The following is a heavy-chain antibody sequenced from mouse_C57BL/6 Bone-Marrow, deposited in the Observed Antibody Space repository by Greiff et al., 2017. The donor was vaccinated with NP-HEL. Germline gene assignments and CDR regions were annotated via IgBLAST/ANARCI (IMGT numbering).Heavy chain of an antibody. V-gene: IGHV1-76*01. CDR3: ARGEHYGSSYLACFAY. D-gene: IGHD1-1*01. CDR1: GYTFTDYY. CDR2: IYPGSGNT. J-gene: IGHJ3*01. Sequence: QVQLQQSGAELVRPGASVKLSCKASGYTFTDYYINWVKQRPGQGLEWIARIYPGSGNTYYNEKFKGKATQTAEQSSSTAYMQRSSLTSEDSAVYFCARGEHYGSSYLACFAYWGQGTLVTVSA.